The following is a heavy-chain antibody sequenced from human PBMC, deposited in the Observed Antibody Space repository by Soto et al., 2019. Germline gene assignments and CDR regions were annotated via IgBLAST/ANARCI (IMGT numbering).Heavy chain of an antibody. V-gene: IGHV3-23*01. CDR1: GFTFSSYA. CDR2: ISGSGDST. D-gene: IGHD2-15*01. J-gene: IGHJ4*01. Sequence: EVQLLESGGGLVQPGGSLRLSCAASGFTFSSYAMRWVRQAPGKGLEWVSAISGSGDSTYYADSVQGRFTISRDNSKNTLYLQMISLRAEDTAVYYGARWGSGGSYDDWGHGTRVILSA. CDR3: ARWGSGGSYDD.